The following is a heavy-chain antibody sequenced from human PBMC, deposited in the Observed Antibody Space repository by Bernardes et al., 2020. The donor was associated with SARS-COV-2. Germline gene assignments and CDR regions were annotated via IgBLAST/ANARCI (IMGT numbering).Heavy chain of an antibody. CDR1: SGSISTTTYY. Sequence: SETLSLTCTVSSGSISTTTYYWGWIRQPPGKGLEWIGSIDYSGSAYYNPSLNSRVTISVDTSKNQFSLRLTSVTAADTAIYYCARHERGFDWIIYPWGQGTRVTVSS. CDR2: IDYSGSA. D-gene: IGHD3-9*01. J-gene: IGHJ5*02. V-gene: IGHV4-39*01. CDR3: ARHERGFDWIIYP.